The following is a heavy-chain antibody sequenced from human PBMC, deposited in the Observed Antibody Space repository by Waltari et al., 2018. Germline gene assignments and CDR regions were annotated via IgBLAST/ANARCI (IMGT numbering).Heavy chain of an antibody. CDR1: GFTFSSHS. Sequence: EVQLVESGGGMVKPGGSLRLSCAAPGFTFSSHSMNWVRQAPGKGLEWVSSISSSSNYIYYADSVKGRFTISRDNAKNSLYLQMNSLRADDTAVYYCARDSSILDYWGQGTLVTVSS. J-gene: IGHJ4*02. D-gene: IGHD3-3*02. CDR3: ARDSSILDY. CDR2: ISSSSNYI. V-gene: IGHV3-21*01.